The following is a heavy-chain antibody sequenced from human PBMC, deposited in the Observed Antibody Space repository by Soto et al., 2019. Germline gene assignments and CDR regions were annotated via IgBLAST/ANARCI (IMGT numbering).Heavy chain of an antibody. CDR1: GGTFSSYT. CDR2: IIPILGIA. D-gene: IGHD1-1*01. CDR3: ARSRYTRPRFYYMDV. J-gene: IGHJ6*03. Sequence: ASVKVSCKASGGTFSSYTISWVRQAPGQGLEWMGRIIPILGIANYAQKFQGRVTITADKSTSTAYMELSSLRSEDTAVYYCARSRYTRPRFYYMDVWGKGTTVTVSS. V-gene: IGHV1-69*02.